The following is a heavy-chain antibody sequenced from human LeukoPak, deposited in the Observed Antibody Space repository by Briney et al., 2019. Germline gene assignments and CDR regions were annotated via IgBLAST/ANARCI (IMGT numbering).Heavy chain of an antibody. V-gene: IGHV1-2*02. CDR3: ARHYYDSSGYYYPGMDV. CDR1: GYTFTGYY. J-gene: IGHJ6*02. CDR2: INPNSGGP. Sequence: GASVKVSCKASGYTFTGYYMHWVRQAPGQGLEWMGWINPNSGGPNYAQKFQGRVTMTRDTSISTAYMELSRLRSDDTAVYYCARHYYDSSGYYYPGMDVWGQGTTVTVS. D-gene: IGHD3-22*01.